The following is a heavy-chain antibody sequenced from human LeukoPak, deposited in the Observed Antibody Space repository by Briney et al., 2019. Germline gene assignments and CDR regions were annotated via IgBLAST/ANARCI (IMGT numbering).Heavy chain of an antibody. V-gene: IGHV4-38-2*01. D-gene: IGHD3/OR15-3a*01. CDR1: GYSITNGYF. J-gene: IGHJ4*02. Sequence: PSETLSLTCGVSGYSITNGYFWAWIRQPPGKELEWIGSIHHGGSTYYNPSLRSRVTISADTPKNQFSLKLGSVTAADTAVYYCATGRRGNNHDFDKWGQGTLVTVSS. CDR2: IHHGGST. CDR3: ATGRRGNNHDFDK.